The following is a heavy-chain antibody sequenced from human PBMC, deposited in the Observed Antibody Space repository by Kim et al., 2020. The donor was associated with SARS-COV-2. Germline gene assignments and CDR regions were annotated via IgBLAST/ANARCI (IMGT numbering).Heavy chain of an antibody. CDR2: ISWNSGSI. Sequence: LSLTCAASGFTFDDYAMHWVRQAPGKGLEWVSGISWNSGSIGYADSVKGRFTISRDNAKNSLYLQMNSLRAEDTALYYCAKDVLSAVAGPHFDYWGQ. CDR1: GFTFDDYA. V-gene: IGHV3-9*01. J-gene: IGHJ4*02. D-gene: IGHD6-19*01. CDR3: AKDVLSAVAGPHFDY.